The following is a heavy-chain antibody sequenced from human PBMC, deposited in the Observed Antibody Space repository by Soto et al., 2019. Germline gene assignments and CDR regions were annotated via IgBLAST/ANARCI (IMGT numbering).Heavy chain of an antibody. Sequence: GASVKVSCKASGYTFTSYGISWVRQAPGQGLEWMGWISAYNGNTNYAQKLQGRVTMTTDTSTSTAYMELRSLRSDDTAVYYCARAYYDFWSGYGYSWFHPCGQGPLVTVSS. CDR2: ISAYNGNT. CDR3: ARAYYDFWSGYGYSWFHP. J-gene: IGHJ5*02. CDR1: GYTFTSYG. D-gene: IGHD3-3*01. V-gene: IGHV1-18*01.